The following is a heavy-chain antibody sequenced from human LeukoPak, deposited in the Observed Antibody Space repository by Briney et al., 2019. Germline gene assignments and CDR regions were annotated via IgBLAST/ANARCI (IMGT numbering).Heavy chain of an antibody. V-gene: IGHV1-8*01. D-gene: IGHD3-9*01. CDR3: ARVSRDYDILTGYSDGYFDY. CDR2: MNPNSGNT. CDR1: GYTFTSYD. Sequence: ASVKVSCKASGYTFTSYDINWVRQATGQGLEWMGWMNPNSGNTGYAQKFQGRVTMTRNTSISTAYMELSSLRSEDTAVYYCARVSRDYDILTGYSDGYFDYWGQGTLVTVSS. J-gene: IGHJ4*02.